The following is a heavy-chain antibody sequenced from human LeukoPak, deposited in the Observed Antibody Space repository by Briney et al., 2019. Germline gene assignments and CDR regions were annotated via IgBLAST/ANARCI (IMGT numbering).Heavy chain of an antibody. CDR2: INQDGSEE. Sequence: PGGSLRFSCAASGFTLSNYWMSWVRQAPGKGLEWVAHINQDGSEEHYMDSVKARFIISRDNAKNSLSLQMDSLRAEDTAVYYCVRDGGVSGYDLLDYWGQGTLVTVSS. CDR1: GFTLSNYW. D-gene: IGHD5-12*01. J-gene: IGHJ4*02. CDR3: VRDGGVSGYDLLDY. V-gene: IGHV3-7*01.